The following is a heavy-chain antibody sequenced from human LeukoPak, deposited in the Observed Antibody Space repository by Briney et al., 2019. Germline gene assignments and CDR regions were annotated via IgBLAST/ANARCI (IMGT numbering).Heavy chain of an antibody. CDR1: GFTFSSYG. J-gene: IGHJ4*02. V-gene: IGHV3-30*18. CDR3: ANADRPYSSSWYPFDY. CDR2: ISYDGSNK. Sequence: GGSLRLSCAASGFTFSSYGMHWVRQAPGKGLEWVAVISYDGSNKYYADSVKGRFTISRDNSKNTLYLQMNSLRVEDTAVYYCANADRPYSSSWYPFDYWGQGTLVTVSS. D-gene: IGHD6-13*01.